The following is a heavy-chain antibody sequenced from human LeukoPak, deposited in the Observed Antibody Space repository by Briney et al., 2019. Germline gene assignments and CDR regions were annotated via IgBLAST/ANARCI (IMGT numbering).Heavy chain of an antibody. CDR3: ARDRNYDYIWGSYRPDYFDY. CDR2: ISSSSSYI. CDR1: GFTFSSYS. Sequence: PGRSLRLSCAASGFTFSSYSMNWVRQAPGKGLEWVSSISSSSSYIYYADSVKGRFTISRDNAKNSLFLQMNSLRAGDTAVYYCARDRNYDYIWGSYRPDYFDYWGQGTLVTVSS. D-gene: IGHD3-16*02. V-gene: IGHV3-21*01. J-gene: IGHJ4*02.